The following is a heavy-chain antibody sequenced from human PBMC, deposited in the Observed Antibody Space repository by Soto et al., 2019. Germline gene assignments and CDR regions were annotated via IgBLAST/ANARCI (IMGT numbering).Heavy chain of an antibody. CDR2: INADGSSI. CDR3: ARDRLNNAYNTFFDY. CDR1: GFTFSNSW. D-gene: IGHD1-1*01. J-gene: IGHJ4*02. Sequence: GGSLRLSCAASGFTFSNSWMHWVRQAPGKGLGWLSHINADGSSIRYADSVRGRLTISRDNAKNTLFLQMSSLTAEDTAVYFCARDRLNNAYNTFFDYWGQGTLVTVSS. V-gene: IGHV3-74*01.